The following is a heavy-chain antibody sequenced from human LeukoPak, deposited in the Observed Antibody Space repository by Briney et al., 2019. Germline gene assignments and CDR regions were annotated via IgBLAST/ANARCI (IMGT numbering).Heavy chain of an antibody. CDR2: ISSSSSYI. D-gene: IGHD3-22*01. V-gene: IGHV3-21*01. J-gene: IGHJ4*02. CDR1: GFTFSDYS. CDR3: ARRIVKMTMITVAAPSYDY. Sequence: WGSLRLSGAASGFTFSDYSMNWVCQDPGKGLEWVSSISSSSSYIFYADSVRGRFSISRDNAKNSLYLQMNSLRAEDTAVYYCARRIVKMTMITVAAPSYDYWGQGTLVTVSS.